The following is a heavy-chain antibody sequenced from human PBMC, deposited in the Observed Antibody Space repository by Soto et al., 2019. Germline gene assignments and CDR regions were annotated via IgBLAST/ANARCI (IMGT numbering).Heavy chain of an antibody. D-gene: IGHD3-22*01. CDR1: GGSISSYY. J-gene: IGHJ4*02. CDR3: ARQDYYDSSGYSGYYFDY. CDR2: IYYSGST. Sequence: SETLSLTCTVSGGSISSYYWSWIRQPPGKGLEWIGYIYYSGSTNYNPSLKSRVTISVDTSKNQFSLKLSSVTAADTAVYYCARQDYYDSSGYSGYYFDYWGQGTLVTVYS. V-gene: IGHV4-59*01.